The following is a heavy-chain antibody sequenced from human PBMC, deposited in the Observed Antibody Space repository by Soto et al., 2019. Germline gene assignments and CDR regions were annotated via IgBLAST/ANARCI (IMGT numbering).Heavy chain of an antibody. CDR1: GGTFSSYA. CDR2: IIPIFGTA. Sequence: SVKVSCKASGGTFSSYAISWVRQAPGQGLEWMGGIIPIFGTANYAQKFQGRVTITADESTSTAYMELSSLRSEDTAVYYCASMGARIAASPTFDYWGQGTLVTVSS. V-gene: IGHV1-69*13. D-gene: IGHD6-6*01. CDR3: ASMGARIAASPTFDY. J-gene: IGHJ4*02.